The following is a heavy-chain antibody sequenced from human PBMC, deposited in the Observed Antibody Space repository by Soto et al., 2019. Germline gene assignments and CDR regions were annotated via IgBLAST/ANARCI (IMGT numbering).Heavy chain of an antibody. V-gene: IGHV3-7*01. Sequence: EVQLVESGGGLVQPGGSLRLSCAASGFTFSNYWMSWVRQAPGKGLEWVANIKQDGSEKYYVDSVKGRFTISRDNAENSLYLQMNSLRAEDTAVCYCARGEVCSSTSCYYSYYYMDVWGKGTTVSVSS. J-gene: IGHJ6*03. CDR1: GFTFSNYW. D-gene: IGHD2-2*01. CDR3: ARGEVCSSTSCYYSYYYMDV. CDR2: IKQDGSEK.